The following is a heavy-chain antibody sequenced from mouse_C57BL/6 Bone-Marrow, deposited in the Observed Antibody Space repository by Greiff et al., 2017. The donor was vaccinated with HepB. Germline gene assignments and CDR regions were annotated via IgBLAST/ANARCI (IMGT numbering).Heavy chain of an antibody. CDR1: GYAFSSSW. D-gene: IGHD2-4*01. CDR2: IYPGDGDT. CDR3: ARGGDYVFFAY. Sequence: QVQLQQSGPELVKPGASVKISCKASGYAFSSSWMNWVKQRPGKGLEWIGRIYPGDGDTNYNGKFKGKATLTADKASSTAYMQLSSLTSADSAVYFCARGGDYVFFAYWGQGTLVTVSA. J-gene: IGHJ3*01. V-gene: IGHV1-82*01.